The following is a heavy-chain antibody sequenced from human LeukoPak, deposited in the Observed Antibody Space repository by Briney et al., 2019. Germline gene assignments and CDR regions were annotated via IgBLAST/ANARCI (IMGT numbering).Heavy chain of an antibody. CDR3: ARSRIAVAGSLLDY. J-gene: IGHJ4*02. CDR1: GGTFISYA. V-gene: IGHV1-69*04. CDR2: IIPILGIA. Sequence: GASVKVSCKASGGTFISYAISWVRQAPGQGLEWVGRIIPILGIANYAQKFQGRVTITADKSTSTAYMELSSLRSDDTAVYYCARSRIAVAGSLLDYWGQGTLVTVSS. D-gene: IGHD6-19*01.